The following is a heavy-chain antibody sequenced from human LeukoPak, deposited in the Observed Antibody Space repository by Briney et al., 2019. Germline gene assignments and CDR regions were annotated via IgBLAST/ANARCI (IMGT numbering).Heavy chain of an antibody. D-gene: IGHD2-2*01. Sequence: GASVKVSCKASGYTFTGYYMHWVRQAPGQGLEWMGWINPNSGGTSYAQKFQGRVTMTRDTSISTAYMELSRLRSDDTAVYYCARAHCSSTSCYGWYYYYYMDVWGKGTTVTVSS. J-gene: IGHJ6*03. CDR3: ARAHCSSTSCYGWYYYYYMDV. V-gene: IGHV1-2*02. CDR1: GYTFTGYY. CDR2: INPNSGGT.